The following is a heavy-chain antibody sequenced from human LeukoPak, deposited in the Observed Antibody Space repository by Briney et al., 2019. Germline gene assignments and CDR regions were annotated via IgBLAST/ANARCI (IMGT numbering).Heavy chain of an antibody. V-gene: IGHV3-23*01. Sequence: GGSLRLSCAGSGFPFSSHGMNWVRQAPGKGLEWVSGISPGGGPTYYADSVRGRFTISRDDSKNTLYLQVKNLRAEDTAVYYCAKDGAWLRFDDWGQGILVTVSS. D-gene: IGHD5-12*01. CDR3: AKDGAWLRFDD. CDR1: GFPFSSHG. CDR2: ISPGGGPT. J-gene: IGHJ4*02.